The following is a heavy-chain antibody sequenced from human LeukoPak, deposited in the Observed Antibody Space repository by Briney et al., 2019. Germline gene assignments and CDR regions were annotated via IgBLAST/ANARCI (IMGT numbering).Heavy chain of an antibody. J-gene: IGHJ3*02. CDR1: GYSISSGYY. Sequence: SETLSLTCAVSGYSISSGYYWGWIWQPPGKGLEWIGSIYHSGSTYYNPSLKSRVTISVDTSKNQFSLKLSSVTAADTAVYYCARLDIVVVPAAIGIHDAFDIWGQGTMVTVSS. D-gene: IGHD2-2*02. CDR3: ARLDIVVVPAAIGIHDAFDI. V-gene: IGHV4-38-2*01. CDR2: IYHSGST.